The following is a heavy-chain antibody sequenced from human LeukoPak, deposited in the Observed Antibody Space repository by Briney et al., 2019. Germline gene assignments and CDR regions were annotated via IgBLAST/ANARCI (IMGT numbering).Heavy chain of an antibody. J-gene: IGHJ4*02. D-gene: IGHD3-22*01. CDR2: IYYNGNT. Sequence: SEALSLTCTVSGGSISSYYWSWIRQPPGKGLEWIGFIYYNGNTNYNPSLKSRVSISIDTSKSQFSLNLSSVTAADTAIYYCARGSSGYRPNFDYWGQGTLVTVSS. CDR1: GGSISSYY. V-gene: IGHV4-59*01. CDR3: ARGSSGYRPNFDY.